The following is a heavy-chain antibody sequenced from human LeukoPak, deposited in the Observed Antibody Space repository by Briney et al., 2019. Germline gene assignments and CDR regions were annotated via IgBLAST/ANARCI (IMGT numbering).Heavy chain of an antibody. J-gene: IGHJ4*02. D-gene: IGHD6-13*01. V-gene: IGHV3-53*01. CDR2: IYSGGST. CDR3: ARGNPHGYSSPRSFDY. CDR1: GFTVSSNY. Sequence: GGSLRLSCAASGFTVSSNYMSWVRQAPGKGLEWVSVIYSGGSTYYADSVKGRFTISRDNSKNTLYLQMNSLRAEDTAVYYCARGNPHGYSSPRSFDYWGQGTLVTVSS.